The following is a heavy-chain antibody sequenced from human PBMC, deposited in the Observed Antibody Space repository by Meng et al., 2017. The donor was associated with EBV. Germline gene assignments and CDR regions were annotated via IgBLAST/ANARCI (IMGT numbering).Heavy chain of an antibody. CDR3: ARDVPDQDVYYFDY. V-gene: IGHV1-46*01. Sequence: QVQLVQSGSELKKPGASVKVSCKASGYTFTSNYIHWVRQAPGQGLEWMGVIHPGGGSTRNTQNYQGRVTMTRDTSTSTVYMELSSLRSEDTAIYYCARDVPDQDVYYFDYWGQGTLVTVSS. J-gene: IGHJ4*02. D-gene: IGHD2-15*01. CDR2: IHPGGGST. CDR1: GYTFTSNY.